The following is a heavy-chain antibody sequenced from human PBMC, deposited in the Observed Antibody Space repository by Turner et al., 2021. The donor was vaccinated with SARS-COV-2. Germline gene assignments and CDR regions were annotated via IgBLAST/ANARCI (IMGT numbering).Heavy chain of an antibody. J-gene: IGHJ3*02. V-gene: IGHV3-21*01. CDR1: GFTFSTYS. D-gene: IGHD3-22*01. Sequence: EVQLVESGGGLVKPGGSQRLSCARCGFTFSTYSMTLVRQAPGKGLEWVSSISSSSSYIYYANSVKGRLTISRDNAKNSLYLQMNSLRAEDTAVYYCARARWHYYDSSGYYPDAFDIWGQGTMVTVSS. CDR2: ISSSSSYI. CDR3: ARARWHYYDSSGYYPDAFDI.